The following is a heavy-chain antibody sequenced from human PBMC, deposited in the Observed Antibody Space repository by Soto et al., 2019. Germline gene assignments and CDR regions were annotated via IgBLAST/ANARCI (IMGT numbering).Heavy chain of an antibody. CDR2: INPSGGST. J-gene: IGHJ4*02. CDR1: GYTFTSYY. CDR3: ARDLYGSGSYSGPFDY. V-gene: IGHV1-46*03. Sequence: ASVKVSCKASGYTFTSYYMHWVRQAPGQGLEWMGIINPSGGSTSYAQKFQGRVTMTRDTSTSTVYMELSSLRSEDTAVYYCARDLYGSGSYSGPFDYWGQGTLVTVSS. D-gene: IGHD3-10*01.